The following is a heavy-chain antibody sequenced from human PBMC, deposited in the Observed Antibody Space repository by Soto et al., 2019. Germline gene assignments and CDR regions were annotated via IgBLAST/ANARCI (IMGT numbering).Heavy chain of an antibody. V-gene: IGHV4-34*01. D-gene: IGHD5-18*01. J-gene: IGHJ6*02. CDR2: INHSGST. CDR1: GGSFSGYY. Sequence: SETLSLTCAVYGGSFSGYYWSWIRQPPGKGLEWIGEINHSGSTNYSPSLKSRVTISVDTSKNQFSLKLSSVTAADTAVYYCAGVDTAMVKDYYYGMDVWGQGTTVTVSS. CDR3: AGVDTAMVKDYYYGMDV.